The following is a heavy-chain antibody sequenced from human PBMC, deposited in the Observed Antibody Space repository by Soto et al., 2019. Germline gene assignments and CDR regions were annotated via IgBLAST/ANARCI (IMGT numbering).Heavy chain of an antibody. CDR3: ARMRSSSVFDY. V-gene: IGHV2-26*01. J-gene: IGHJ4*02. D-gene: IGHD6-6*01. Sequence: QVTLKESGPVLGKPTETLTLTCTVSGFSLSNARMGVSWIRQPPGKALEWLAHIFLNDEKSYSTSLKSRLTISKDTSKSQVVLTMTNMDPVDTSTYYCARMRSSSVFDYWGQGTLVTVSS. CDR1: GFSLSNARMG. CDR2: IFLNDEK.